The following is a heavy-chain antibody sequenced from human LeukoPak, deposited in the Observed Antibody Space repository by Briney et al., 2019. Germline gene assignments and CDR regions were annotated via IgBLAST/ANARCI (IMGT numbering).Heavy chain of an antibody. V-gene: IGHV3-30*04. D-gene: IGHD3-10*01. Sequence: PGRSLRLSCAASGFTFSSYAMHWVRQAPGKGLEWVAVISYDGSNKYYADSVKGRFTISRDNSKNTLYLQMNSLRAEDTAVYYCARDRTHAGSGPGVYYYYYYGMDVWGKGTTVTVPS. CDR2: ISYDGSNK. CDR3: ARDRTHAGSGPGVYYYYYYGMDV. CDR1: GFTFSSYA. J-gene: IGHJ6*04.